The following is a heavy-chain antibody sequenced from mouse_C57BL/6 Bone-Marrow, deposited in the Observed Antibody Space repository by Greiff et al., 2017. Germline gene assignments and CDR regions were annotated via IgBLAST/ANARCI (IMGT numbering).Heavy chain of an antibody. Sequence: VQLQQSGPELVKPGASVKISCKASGYSFTGYYMTWVKQSPEKSLEWIGEINPSTGGTTYNQKFKAKATLTVDKSSSTAYMQLKSLTSEDSAVYDCATVYYGDDDYWGQGTTLTVSS. CDR2: INPSTGGT. CDR3: ATVYYGDDDY. D-gene: IGHD2-2*01. J-gene: IGHJ2*01. V-gene: IGHV1-42*01. CDR1: GYSFTGYY.